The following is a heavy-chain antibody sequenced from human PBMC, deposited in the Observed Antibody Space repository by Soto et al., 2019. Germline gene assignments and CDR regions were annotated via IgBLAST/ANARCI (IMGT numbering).Heavy chain of an antibody. J-gene: IGHJ6*02. Sequence: GASLKISCKGSGYSFTSYWIGWVRQMPGKGLEWMGIIYPGDSDTRYSPSFQGQVTISADKSISTAYLQWSSLKASDTAMYYCARHYDSSSLEYYYYGMDVWGQGTTVTVSS. CDR3: ARHYDSSSLEYYYYGMDV. CDR1: GYSFTSYW. CDR2: IYPGDSDT. V-gene: IGHV5-51*01. D-gene: IGHD3-22*01.